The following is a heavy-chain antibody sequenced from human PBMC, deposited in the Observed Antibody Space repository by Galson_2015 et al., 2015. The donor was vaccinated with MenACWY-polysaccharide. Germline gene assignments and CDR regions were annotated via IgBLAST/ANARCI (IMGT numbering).Heavy chain of an antibody. CDR1: GYTFTSYA. Sequence: SVKVSCKASGYTFTSYAMHWVRQAPGQRLEWMGWINTGNGNTKYSQKFQGRVTITRDTSASTAYMELSSLRSEDTAVYYCAKSSPGAMAGAFDIWGQGTMVTVSS. J-gene: IGHJ3*02. D-gene: IGHD2-2*01. V-gene: IGHV1-3*04. CDR2: INTGNGNT. CDR3: AKSSPGAMAGAFDI.